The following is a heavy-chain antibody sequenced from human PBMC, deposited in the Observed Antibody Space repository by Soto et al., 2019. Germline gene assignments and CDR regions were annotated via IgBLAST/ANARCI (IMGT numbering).Heavy chain of an antibody. V-gene: IGHV4-39*07. CDR2: IYYSGST. J-gene: IGHJ4*02. CDR1: GGSISSSSYY. CDR3: ASDSVVVAAYDY. Sequence: SETLSLTCTVSGGSISSSSYYWGWIRQPPGKGLEWIGNIYYSGSTYYNPSLKSRVTISVDTSKNQFSLKLSSVTAADTAVYYCASDSVVVAAYDYWGQGTLVTVSS. D-gene: IGHD2-15*01.